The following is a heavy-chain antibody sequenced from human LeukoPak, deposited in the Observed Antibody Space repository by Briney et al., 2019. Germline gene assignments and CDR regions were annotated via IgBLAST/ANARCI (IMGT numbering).Heavy chain of an antibody. D-gene: IGHD3-16*02. CDR3: ARVWDPYDYVWGSYRYPIDY. CDR1: GFSFSGYY. J-gene: IGHJ4*02. CDR2: ISSSGTST. Sequence: PGGSLRLSCAASGFSFSGYYMSWIRQAPGKGLEWVSYISSSGTSTNYADSVKGRFTISRDNAKNSLYLQMNSLRAEDMAVYYCARVWDPYDYVWGSYRYPIDYWGQGTLVTVSS. V-gene: IGHV3-11*04.